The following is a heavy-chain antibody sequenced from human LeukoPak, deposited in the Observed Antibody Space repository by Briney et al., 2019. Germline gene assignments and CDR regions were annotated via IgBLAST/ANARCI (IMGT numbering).Heavy chain of an antibody. CDR3: AGGRRGYSYGYDAFDI. D-gene: IGHD5-18*01. CDR2: MNPNSGNT. J-gene: IGHJ3*02. Sequence: ASVKVSCKASGYTFTSYDINWVRQATGQGLEWMGWMNPNSGNTGYAQKFQGRVTITRNTSISTAYMELSSLRSEDTAVYYCAGGRRGYSYGYDAFDIWGQGTMVTVSS. CDR1: GYTFTSYD. V-gene: IGHV1-8*03.